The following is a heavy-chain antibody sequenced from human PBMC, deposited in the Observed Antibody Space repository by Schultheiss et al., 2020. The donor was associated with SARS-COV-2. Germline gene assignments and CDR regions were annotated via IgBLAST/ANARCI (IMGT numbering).Heavy chain of an antibody. J-gene: IGHJ5*02. D-gene: IGHD5-24*01. Sequence: GGSLRLSCAASGFTFSDYYMSWVRQAPGKGLEYVSGTVRGTKYYAGSVKGRFTISRDNSKNTLYLQMNSLRAEDTAVYYCAKDRTEMATITWGQGTLVTVSS. CDR2: TVRGTK. V-gene: IGHV3-53*05. CDR3: AKDRTEMATIT. CDR1: GFTFSDYY.